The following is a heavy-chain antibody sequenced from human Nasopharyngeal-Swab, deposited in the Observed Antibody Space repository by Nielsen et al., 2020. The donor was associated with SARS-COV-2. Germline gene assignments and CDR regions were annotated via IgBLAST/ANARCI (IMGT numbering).Heavy chain of an antibody. J-gene: IGHJ3*02. CDR2: IIPIFGTA. V-gene: IGHV1-69*06. Sequence: SVKVSCKASGGTFRTYAMNWVRQAPGQGLEWTGGIIPIFGTANYAQKIQGRVTITADKSTSIVYMELSSLRSEDTAVYYCARGIVSGSYGDKTDAFEIWGQGTMVTVSS. CDR1: GGTFRTYA. D-gene: IGHD1-26*01. CDR3: ARGIVSGSYGDKTDAFEI.